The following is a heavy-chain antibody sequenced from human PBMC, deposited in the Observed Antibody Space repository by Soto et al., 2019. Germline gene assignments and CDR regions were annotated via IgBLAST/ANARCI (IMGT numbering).Heavy chain of an antibody. D-gene: IGHD4-4*01. Sequence: GASVKVSCKASGGTFSSYAISWVRQAPGQGLEWMGGIIPIFGTANYAQKFQGRVTITADESTSTAYMELSSLRSEDTAVYYCARDLGARDYSVPYYYGMDVWGQGTTVTVSS. CDR3: ARDLGARDYSVPYYYGMDV. CDR1: GGTFSSYA. J-gene: IGHJ6*02. V-gene: IGHV1-69*13. CDR2: IIPIFGTA.